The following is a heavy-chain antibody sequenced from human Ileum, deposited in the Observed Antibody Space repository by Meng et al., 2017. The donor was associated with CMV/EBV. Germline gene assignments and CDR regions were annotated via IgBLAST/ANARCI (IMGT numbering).Heavy chain of an antibody. CDR3: AKDRGVRYGDSPSAFHI. Sequence: ASVKVSCKASGYTFTGYYIHWVRQAPGQGLEWMGWIKPNSGGTHYPQRFQGRVTMTRDTSISTAYIELSGLKSDDTAVYYCAKDRGVRYGDSPSAFHIWGRGTMVTVSS. CDR1: GYTFTGYY. CDR2: IKPNSGGT. J-gene: IGHJ3*02. D-gene: IGHD4-17*01. V-gene: IGHV1-2*02.